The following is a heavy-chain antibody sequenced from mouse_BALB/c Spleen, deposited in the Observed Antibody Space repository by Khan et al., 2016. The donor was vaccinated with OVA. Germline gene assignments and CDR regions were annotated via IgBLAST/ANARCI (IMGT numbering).Heavy chain of an antibody. D-gene: IGHD1-1*01. CDR3: ARESSYWYFDV. Sequence: QIQLVQFGPELKKPGETVKISCKASGYTFTNYRMNWMKQAPGKGLKWMGWINTYTGEPTYADDFKGRFAFSLETSASTAYLQINNLKNEDMATYFCARESSYWYFDVWGAGTTVTVSS. CDR1: GYTFTNYR. CDR2: INTYTGEP. V-gene: IGHV9-1*02. J-gene: IGHJ1*01.